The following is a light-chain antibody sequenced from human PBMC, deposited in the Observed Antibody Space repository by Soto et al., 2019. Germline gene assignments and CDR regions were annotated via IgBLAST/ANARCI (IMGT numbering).Light chain of an antibody. CDR3: QQYNNWPYT. CDR2: GAS. Sequence: EIVMTQSPATLAVSPGERAALSCRASQSVSSNFAWYQQKPGQAPMLLIYGASSRATGTPARFSGSGSGTEFTLTISSLQSEDFAVYYCQQYNNWPYTFGLGTKLEMK. V-gene: IGKV3-15*01. CDR1: QSVSSN. J-gene: IGKJ2*01.